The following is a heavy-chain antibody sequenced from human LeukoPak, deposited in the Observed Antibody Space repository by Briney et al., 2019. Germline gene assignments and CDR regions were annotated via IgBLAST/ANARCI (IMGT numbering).Heavy chain of an antibody. CDR1: GFTFNSYS. CDR2: ISSSSRFI. Sequence: GGSLRLSCAASGFTFNSYSMNWFRQAPGKGLEWVSSISSSSRFIYYADSVKGRFTISRDNAKNSLYLQMTSLRAADTAVYYCAKDRSKGSYGDEFDHWGQGTLVTVSS. D-gene: IGHD1-26*01. J-gene: IGHJ4*02. CDR3: AKDRSKGSYGDEFDH. V-gene: IGHV3-21*01.